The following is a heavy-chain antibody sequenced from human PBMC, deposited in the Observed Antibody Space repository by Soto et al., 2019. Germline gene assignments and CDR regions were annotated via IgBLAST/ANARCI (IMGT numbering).Heavy chain of an antibody. V-gene: IGHV3-30-3*01. Sequence: QVQLVESGGGVVQPGRSLRLSCAASGFTFSSYAMHWVRQAPGKGLEWVAVISYDGSNKYYADSVKGRFTISRDNSKNTLYVKMTSLRAEDTAVYYCGRYFSIGLVAATTHNWGQGPLVTVSS. D-gene: IGHD2-15*01. CDR3: GRYFSIGLVAATTHN. CDR1: GFTFSSYA. J-gene: IGHJ4*02. CDR2: ISYDGSNK.